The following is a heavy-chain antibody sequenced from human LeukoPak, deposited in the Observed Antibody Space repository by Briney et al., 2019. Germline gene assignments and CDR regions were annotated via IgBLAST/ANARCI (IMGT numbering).Heavy chain of an antibody. CDR3: ARDEPADCSGGSCYPFDY. D-gene: IGHD2-15*01. CDR1: GYTFTSYY. Sequence: ASVKVSCTASGYTFTSYYMHWVRQAPGQGLEWMGIINPSGGSTSYAQKFQGRVTMTRDTSTSTVYMELSSLRSEDTAVYYCARDEPADCSGGSCYPFDYWGQGTLVTVSS. CDR2: INPSGGST. V-gene: IGHV1-46*01. J-gene: IGHJ4*02.